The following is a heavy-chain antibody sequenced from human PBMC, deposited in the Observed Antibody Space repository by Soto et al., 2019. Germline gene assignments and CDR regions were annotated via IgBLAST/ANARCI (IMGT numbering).Heavy chain of an antibody. Sequence: ASVKVSCQASGYTFTSYSFNWVRQAPGQGLEWMGWISGYNGNTNYARKLQGRVTMTTDTSTSTAYMELRSLRSDDTAMYYCARSLGIAAAGTDWGQGTLVTVSS. CDR1: GYTFTSYS. CDR2: ISGYNGNT. J-gene: IGHJ4*02. V-gene: IGHV1-18*01. CDR3: ARSLGIAAAGTD. D-gene: IGHD6-13*01.